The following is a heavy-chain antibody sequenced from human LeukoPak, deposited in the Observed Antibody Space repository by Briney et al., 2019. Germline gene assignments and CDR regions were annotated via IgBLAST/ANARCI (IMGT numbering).Heavy chain of an antibody. CDR2: IYYSGST. V-gene: IGHV4-59*08. D-gene: IGHD3-22*01. CDR1: GGSISSYY. Sequence: SETLSLTCTVSGGSISSYYWSWIRQPPGKGLEWIGYIYYSGSTNYNPSLKSRVTISVDTSKNQFSLKLSSVTAADTAVYYCARHDGYCYDSSGYCISDAFDIWGQGTMVTVSS. J-gene: IGHJ3*02. CDR3: ARHDGYCYDSSGYCISDAFDI.